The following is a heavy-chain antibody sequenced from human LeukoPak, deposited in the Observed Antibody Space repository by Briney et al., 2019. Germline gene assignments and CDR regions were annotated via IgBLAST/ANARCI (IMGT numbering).Heavy chain of an antibody. CDR3: AGLIYDILTGRVYYFDY. Sequence: SETLSLTCAVSGSSISSSNWWSWVRQPPGKGLEWIGEIYHSGSTNYNPSLKSRVTISVDKSKNQFSLKLSSVTAADTAVYYCAGLIYDILTGRVYYFDYWGQGTLVTVSS. D-gene: IGHD3-9*01. V-gene: IGHV4-4*02. J-gene: IGHJ4*02. CDR1: GSSISSSNW. CDR2: IYHSGST.